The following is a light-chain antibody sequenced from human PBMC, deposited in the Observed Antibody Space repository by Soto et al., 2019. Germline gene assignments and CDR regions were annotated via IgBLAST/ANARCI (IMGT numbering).Light chain of an antibody. CDR2: GAS. V-gene: IGKV3-20*01. CDR3: QQYGNSPFT. CDR1: QSVSSNY. Sequence: ESVLTQSPGTLSLSPGERATLSCRASQSVSSNYVAWFQQKPGQPPRLLIYGASSRATGIPDRLSGTGSGTDFTLTINRXEPEDFAVYHCQQYGNSPFTFGGGTKVDIK. J-gene: IGKJ4*01.